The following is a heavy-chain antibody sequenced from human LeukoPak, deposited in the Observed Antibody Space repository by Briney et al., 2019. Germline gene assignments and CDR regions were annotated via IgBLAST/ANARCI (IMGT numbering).Heavy chain of an antibody. J-gene: IGHJ4*02. D-gene: IGHD5-24*01. CDR1: GFTFSNYW. Sequence: GGSLRLSCAASGFTFSNYWMSWVRQAPGKGLEWVANIKQDGSEKYYVDSVKGRFTISRDNAKNSLYVQMDSLRAEDTAVYYCARDRWLQSQRYFDYWGQGILVTVSS. CDR2: IKQDGSEK. V-gene: IGHV3-7*01. CDR3: ARDRWLQSQRYFDY.